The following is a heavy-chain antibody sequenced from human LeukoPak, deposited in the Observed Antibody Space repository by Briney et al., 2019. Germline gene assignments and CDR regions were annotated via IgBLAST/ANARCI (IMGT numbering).Heavy chain of an antibody. J-gene: IGHJ6*03. D-gene: IGHD2-2*01. CDR2: INWNGGST. CDR3: ARLGYCSRTSCSVNYYYYMDV. CDR1: GFTFDDYG. V-gene: IGHV3-20*04. Sequence: GGSLRHSCAASGFTFDDYGMSWVRQAPGKGLEWVSGINWNGGSTGYADSVKGRFTISRDNAKNSLYLQMNSLRAEDTALYYCARLGYCSRTSCSVNYYYYMDVWGKGTTVTVSS.